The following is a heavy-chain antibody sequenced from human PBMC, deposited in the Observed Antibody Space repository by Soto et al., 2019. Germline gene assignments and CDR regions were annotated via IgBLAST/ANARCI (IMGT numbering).Heavy chain of an antibody. D-gene: IGHD3-10*01. J-gene: IGHJ4*02. CDR3: TRDLEVRGVIPH. V-gene: IGHV1-69*01. Sequence: QVQLVQSGAEVKKPGSSVKVSCKASGGTFSSYAISWVRQAPGQGLEWMGGIIPIFVTANYEQKFQGRVTIPADESTSTAYMELSSLRSEDTAVYYCTRDLEVRGVIPHWGQGTLVTVSS. CDR2: IIPIFVTA. CDR1: GGTFSSYA.